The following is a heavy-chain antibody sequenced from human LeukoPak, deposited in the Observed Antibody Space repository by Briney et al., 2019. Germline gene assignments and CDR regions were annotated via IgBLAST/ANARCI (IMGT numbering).Heavy chain of an antibody. D-gene: IGHD2-15*01. J-gene: IGHJ5*02. Sequence: SETLSLTCTVSGGSISTYYWSWIRQPPGKGLEWIGYIYSSGSTNYNPSLKSRVTISVDTSKKQFSLKLSSVTAADTAVYYCARDLGVAATRRDDWFDPWGQGTLVTVSS. V-gene: IGHV4-59*12. CDR2: IYSSGST. CDR3: ARDLGVAATRRDDWFDP. CDR1: GGSISTYY.